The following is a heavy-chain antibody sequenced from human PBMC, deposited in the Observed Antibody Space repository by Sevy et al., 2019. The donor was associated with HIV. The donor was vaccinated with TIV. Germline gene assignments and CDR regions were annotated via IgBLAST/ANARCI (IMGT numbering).Heavy chain of an antibody. CDR2: LIGGGSRT. CDR3: AKRRVQSGLSGGGANYGWDV. J-gene: IGHJ6*02. D-gene: IGHD2-15*01. CDR1: GFPFSNYA. V-gene: IGHV3-23*01. Sequence: GGSLRLSCAASGFPFSNYAMSWIRQAPGKGLEWVSTLIGGGSRTYYADSVTGRFTISRDNSKNTLYLQMNSLRADDTAIYYCAKRRVQSGLSGGGANYGWDVCGHGTTVTVPS.